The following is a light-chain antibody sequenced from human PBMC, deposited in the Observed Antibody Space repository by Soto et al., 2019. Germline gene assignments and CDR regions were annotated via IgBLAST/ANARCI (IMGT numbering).Light chain of an antibody. Sequence: QAVVTQEPSLTVSPGGTVALTCGSSTGAVTSGHYPYWFQQKPGQAPRTLIYETSNKHSWTPARFSGSVLGGKAALTLSGAQPEDEAEYYCLLSYSGARVFGGGTKLTVL. CDR3: LLSYSGARV. CDR2: ETS. J-gene: IGLJ3*02. CDR1: TGAVTSGHY. V-gene: IGLV7-46*01.